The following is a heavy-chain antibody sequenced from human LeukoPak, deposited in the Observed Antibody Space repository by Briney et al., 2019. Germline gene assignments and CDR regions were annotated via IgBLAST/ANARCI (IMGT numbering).Heavy chain of an antibody. CDR2: IPVSGDPT. CDR3: AKDPNGDYVGAFDM. D-gene: IGHD4-17*01. Sequence: GGSLRLSCAASGFTFSSYAMTSVRQAPGKGLEWVSSIPVSGDPTYYADSVRGRFTVSRDNSKSSLYLQMNGLRAEDTALYYCAKDPNGDYVGAFDMWGQGTMVTVSS. V-gene: IGHV3-23*01. CDR1: GFTFSSYA. J-gene: IGHJ3*02.